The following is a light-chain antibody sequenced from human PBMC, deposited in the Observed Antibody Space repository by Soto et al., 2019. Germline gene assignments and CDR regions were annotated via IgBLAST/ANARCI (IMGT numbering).Light chain of an antibody. CDR3: SSWTGTTTLDV. V-gene: IGLV2-14*03. Sequence: QSVLTQPASVSGSPGQSITISCTGTSSDVGAYKYVSWYQQHPGKVPKLIIYGVSNRPSGVSNRCSGSKSGNTAFLTISGLQPDDEADYDCSSWTGTTTLDVCGNGTKLTVL. CDR2: GVS. J-gene: IGLJ1*01. CDR1: SSDVGAYKY.